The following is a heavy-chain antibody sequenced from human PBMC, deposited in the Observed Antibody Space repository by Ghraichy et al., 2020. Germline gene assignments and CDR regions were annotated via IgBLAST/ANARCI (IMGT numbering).Heavy chain of an antibody. D-gene: IGHD6-13*01. CDR1: GFTFSSYA. CDR2: ISYDGSNK. Sequence: GGSLRLSCAASGFTFSSYAMHWVRQAPGKGLEWVAVISYDGSNKYYADSVKGRFTISRDNSKNTLYLQMNSLRAEDTAVYYCARDLGVSFGGIAAAADYYYYGMDVWGQGTTVTVSS. V-gene: IGHV3-30-3*01. CDR3: ARDLGVSFGGIAAAADYYYYGMDV. J-gene: IGHJ6*02.